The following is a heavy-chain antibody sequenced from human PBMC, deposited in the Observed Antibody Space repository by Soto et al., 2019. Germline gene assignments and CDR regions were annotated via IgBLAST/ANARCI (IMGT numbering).Heavy chain of an antibody. CDR3: ATYPGGSSGWYLGY. CDR2: IIPIFGTA. Sequence: ASVKVSCKASGGTFSSYAISWVRQAPGQGLEWMGGIIPIFGTANYAQKFQGRVTITADESTSTAYMELSSLRSEDTAVYYCATYPGGSSGWYLGYWGQGTLVTVSS. J-gene: IGHJ4*02. V-gene: IGHV1-69*13. CDR1: GGTFSSYA. D-gene: IGHD6-19*01.